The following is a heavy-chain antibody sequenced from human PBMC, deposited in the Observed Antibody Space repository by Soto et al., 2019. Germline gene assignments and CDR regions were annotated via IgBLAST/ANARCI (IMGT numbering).Heavy chain of an antibody. V-gene: IGHV3-9*01. J-gene: IGHJ4*02. CDR3: VKDKSHEYSGYID. D-gene: IGHD5-12*01. Sequence: GGSLRLSCAASGFTFDDYAMHWVRQAPGKGLEWVSGISWNSGSIDYADSVKGRFTISRDNAKNSLYLQMNSLRAEDTALYYCVKDKSHEYSGYIDWGQGTLVTVSS. CDR2: ISWNSGSI. CDR1: GFTFDDYA.